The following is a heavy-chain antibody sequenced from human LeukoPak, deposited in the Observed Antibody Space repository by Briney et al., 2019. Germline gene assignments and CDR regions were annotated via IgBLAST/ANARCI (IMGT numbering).Heavy chain of an antibody. Sequence: TSETLSLTCTVSGFSISSGYYWCWIRQPPGKGLGWIGNIYHCGSTYYNPSLKSRVTTSLDMSKNQFSLKLTSVTAADTAVYYCARDKGDRQYNWFDPWGQGTLVTVSS. CDR1: GFSISSGYY. CDR3: ARDKGDRQYNWFDP. D-gene: IGHD3-22*01. CDR2: IYHCGST. J-gene: IGHJ5*02. V-gene: IGHV4-38-2*02.